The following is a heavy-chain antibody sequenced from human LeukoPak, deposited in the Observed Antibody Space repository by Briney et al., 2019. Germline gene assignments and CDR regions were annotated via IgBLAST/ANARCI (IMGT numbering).Heavy chain of an antibody. Sequence: GGSLRLSCAASGFTFSNAWMSWVRQAPGKGLEWVGRIKSKTDGGTTDYAAPVKGRFTISRDDSKNTLYQQMNSLKTEDTAVYYCTTYLFDSSGYVLSDYWGQGTLVTVSS. J-gene: IGHJ4*02. CDR1: GFTFSNAW. CDR2: IKSKTDGGTT. D-gene: IGHD3-22*01. CDR3: TTYLFDSSGYVLSDY. V-gene: IGHV3-15*01.